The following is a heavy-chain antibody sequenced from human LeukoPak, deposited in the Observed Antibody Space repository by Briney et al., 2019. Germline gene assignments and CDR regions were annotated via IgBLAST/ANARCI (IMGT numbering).Heavy chain of an antibody. J-gene: IGHJ4*02. V-gene: IGHV4-59*05. CDR1: GITVSSNY. CDR3: ARCHLRGYFDN. D-gene: IGHD2-2*01. Sequence: PGGSLRLSCAASGITVSSNYMSWVRQAPGKGLEWIGSVYYRGDTYYNPSLESRVTISVETSTNQFSLKLSSVTAADTAVYYCARCHLRGYFDNWGQGTLVTVSS. CDR2: VYYRGDT.